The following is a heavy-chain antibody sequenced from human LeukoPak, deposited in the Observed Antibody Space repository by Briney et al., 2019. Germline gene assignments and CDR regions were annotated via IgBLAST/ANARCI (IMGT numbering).Heavy chain of an antibody. V-gene: IGHV4-34*01. D-gene: IGHD2-2*01. CDR3: ARGQVPAARGYNWFDP. CDR2: INARGDI. Sequence: SETLSLTCAVYGWSFNDYYWNWIRQPPGKGLEWIGEINARGDINYNPSLKSRVTISVDTSKSQFSLRLTSIIAADTAFYYCARGQVPAARGYNWFDPWGQGTLLTVSS. J-gene: IGHJ5*02. CDR1: GWSFNDYY.